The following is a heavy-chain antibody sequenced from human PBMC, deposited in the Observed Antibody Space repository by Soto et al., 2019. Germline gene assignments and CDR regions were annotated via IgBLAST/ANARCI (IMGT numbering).Heavy chain of an antibody. Sequence: EVQLVESGGGLVKPGGSLRLSCAASGFAFSSYSMYWVRQAPGKGLEWVSGISGSGSGTYYADSVKGRFTISRDNSKNKLYLQMNSLRAAATAVTYCATGSSGYYDTFEYWGKGTLFTVSS. J-gene: IGHJ4*02. D-gene: IGHD3-22*01. CDR1: GFAFSSYS. CDR3: ATGSSGYYDTFEY. CDR2: ISGSGSGT. V-gene: IGHV3-23*04.